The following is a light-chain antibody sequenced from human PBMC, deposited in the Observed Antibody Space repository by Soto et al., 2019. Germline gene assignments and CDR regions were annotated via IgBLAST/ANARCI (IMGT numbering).Light chain of an antibody. Sequence: ALTQLPTVSGSPGHTVAISCTGTRRDIGSYNRVSWYQQPPGAAPKLMIYEVSNRPSEVPDRFSGSKSGNTASLTISVLQVEFAADYDYNSYTRGCTYLFGSGIK. J-gene: IGLJ1*01. CDR2: EVS. CDR3: NSYTRGCTYL. CDR1: RRDIGSYNR. V-gene: IGLV2-18*02.